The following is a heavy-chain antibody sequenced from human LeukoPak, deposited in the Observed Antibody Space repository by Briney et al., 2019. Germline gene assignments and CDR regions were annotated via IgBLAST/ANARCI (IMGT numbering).Heavy chain of an antibody. CDR3: ARETSGTSKIDS. V-gene: IGHV4-34*01. J-gene: IGHJ4*02. CDR2: VSDSGST. Sequence: SETLSLTGAVYGGSLSGYSWTWIRQPAGKGLEWIGSVSDSGSTTYNPSPSLKSRVTISVDTSKNQFSLKLSSVTDADTAVYHCARETSGTSKIDSWGQGTLVTVSS. D-gene: IGHD3-10*01. CDR1: GGSLSGYS.